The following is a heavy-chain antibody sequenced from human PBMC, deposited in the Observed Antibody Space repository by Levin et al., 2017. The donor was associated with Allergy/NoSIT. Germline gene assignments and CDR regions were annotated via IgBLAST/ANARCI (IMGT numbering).Heavy chain of an antibody. V-gene: IGHV1-46*01. J-gene: IGHJ2*01. CDR2: INPSGGTT. Sequence: GESLKISCEASGYTFTIDYIHWVRRAPGQGLEWMGIINPSGGTTTYAQKFQGRVTMTRDTSTRTVYMELTSLTSEDTAVYYCARGSRYFDLWGRGTLVTVSS. CDR1: GYTFTIDY. CDR3: ARGSRYFDL.